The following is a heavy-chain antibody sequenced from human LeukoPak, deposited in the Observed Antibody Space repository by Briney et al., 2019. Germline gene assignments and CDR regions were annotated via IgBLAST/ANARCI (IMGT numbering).Heavy chain of an antibody. CDR1: GATFSSYA. J-gene: IGHJ5*02. V-gene: IGHV1-69*06. CDR2: IIPIFGTA. D-gene: IGHD3-10*01. CDR3: ARGSMVRGVIITMGWFDP. Sequence: ASVKVSCKASGATFSSYAISWVRQAPGQGLEWMGRIIPIFGTANYAQKFQGRVTITADKSTSTAYMELSSLRSEDTAVYYCARGSMVRGVIITMGWFDPWGQGTLVTVSS.